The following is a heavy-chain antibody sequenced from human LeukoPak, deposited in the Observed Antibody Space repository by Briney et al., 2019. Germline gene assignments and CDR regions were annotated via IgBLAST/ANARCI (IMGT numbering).Heavy chain of an antibody. J-gene: IGHJ6*04. Sequence: GESLKISCQGSGYSFTTYWIAWVRQMPGKGLEWMGIIYPGDSVTRYSPSFQGQVTISADKSISTAYLQWSSLKASDTAMYYCVRKGYCATTRCYYGLDVWGKGTTVTVSS. CDR1: GYSFTTYW. V-gene: IGHV5-51*01. CDR2: IYPGDSVT. D-gene: IGHD2-2*01. CDR3: VRKGYCATTRCYYGLDV.